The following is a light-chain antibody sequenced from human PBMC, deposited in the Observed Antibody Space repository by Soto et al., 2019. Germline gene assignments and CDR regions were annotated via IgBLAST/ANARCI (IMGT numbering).Light chain of an antibody. Sequence: EIVLTQSPGTLSLSPGERATLSCRASESVSDSYLAWYQQKPGQAPRLLIYASSRATGIPDRLSGSGSGTDFTLSISRLEPEEFAVYYCQHYGTSALFGQGTKVEIK. CDR3: QHYGTSAL. CDR2: AS. J-gene: IGKJ1*01. CDR1: ESVSDSY. V-gene: IGKV3-20*01.